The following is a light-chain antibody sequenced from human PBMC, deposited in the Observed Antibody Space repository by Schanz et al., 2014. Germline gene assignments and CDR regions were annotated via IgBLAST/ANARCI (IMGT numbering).Light chain of an antibody. V-gene: IGKV1-5*01. CDR1: QTISTW. J-gene: IGKJ4*01. CDR3: QQSYSTPLT. CDR2: DAS. Sequence: DIQMTQSPSSLSASVGDRVTISCRASQTISTWLAWYQQKPGKAPKLLIYDASSLESGVPSRFSGSGSGTEFTLTITSLQPDDFATYYCQQSYSTPLTFGGGTKVEIE.